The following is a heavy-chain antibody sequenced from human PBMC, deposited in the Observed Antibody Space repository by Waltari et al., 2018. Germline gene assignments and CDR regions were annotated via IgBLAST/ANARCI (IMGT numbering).Heavy chain of an antibody. J-gene: IGHJ4*02. CDR1: GFTFSSYA. CDR2: ISGSGGSR. V-gene: IGHV3-23*01. Sequence: EVQLLESGGGLVQPGGSLRLSCAASGFTFSSYAMSWVRQAPGKGLEWVSAISGSGGSRYYADSVKGRFTISRDNSKNTLYLQMNSLRAEDTAVYYCAKDREVYYYDSSGYSTYFDYWGQGTLVTVSS. CDR3: AKDREVYYYDSSGYSTYFDY. D-gene: IGHD3-22*01.